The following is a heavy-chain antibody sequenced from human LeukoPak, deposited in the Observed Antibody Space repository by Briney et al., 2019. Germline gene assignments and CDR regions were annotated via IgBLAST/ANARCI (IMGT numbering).Heavy chain of an antibody. J-gene: IGHJ4*02. Sequence: PGGSLRLSCAASGFTFSSYGMHWVRQAPGKGREWVAFIRYDGSNKYYADSLKGRFPISRENSKNTLYLQMNSLRAEDTAVYYCAKDRRRGYCSGGSCLRFDYWGQGTLVTVSS. CDR3: AKDRRRGYCSGGSCLRFDY. CDR2: IRYDGSNK. D-gene: IGHD2-15*01. V-gene: IGHV3-30*02. CDR1: GFTFSSYG.